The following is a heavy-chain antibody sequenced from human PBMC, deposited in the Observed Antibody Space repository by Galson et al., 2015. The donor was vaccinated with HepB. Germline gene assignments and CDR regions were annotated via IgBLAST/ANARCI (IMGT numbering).Heavy chain of an antibody. D-gene: IGHD2-2*01. V-gene: IGHV1-18*01. Sequence: SVKVSCKASGYTFTSYGISWVRQAPGQGLEWMGWISAYNGNTNYAQKLQGRVTMTTDTSTSTANMELRSLRSDDTAVYYCARDCSSTSCHFDYWGQGTLVTVSS. CDR1: GYTFTSYG. CDR3: ARDCSSTSCHFDY. CDR2: ISAYNGNT. J-gene: IGHJ4*02.